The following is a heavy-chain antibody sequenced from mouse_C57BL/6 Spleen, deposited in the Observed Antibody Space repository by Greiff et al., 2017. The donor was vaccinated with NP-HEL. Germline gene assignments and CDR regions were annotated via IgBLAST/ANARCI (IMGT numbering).Heavy chain of an antibody. V-gene: IGHV1-64*01. D-gene: IGHD1-1*01. J-gene: IGHJ2*01. CDR2: IHPNSGST. Sequence: QVQLQQPGAELVKPGASVKLSCKASGYTFTSYWMHWVKQRPGQGLEWIGMIHPNSGSTNYNEKFQSKTTLTVDKSSSTAYMQLSSLTSEDSAVYYCARWGTTGKDYFDYWGQGTTLTVSS. CDR3: ARWGTTGKDYFDY. CDR1: GYTFTSYW.